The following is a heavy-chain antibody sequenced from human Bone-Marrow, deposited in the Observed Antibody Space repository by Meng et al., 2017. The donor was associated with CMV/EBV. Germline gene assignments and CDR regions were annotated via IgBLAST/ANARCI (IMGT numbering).Heavy chain of an antibody. D-gene: IGHD2-2*01. CDR2: INHSGST. CDR1: GGSFSGYY. Sequence: SETLSLTCAVYGGSFSGYYWNWIRQPPGKGLEWIGEINHSGSTNYNPSLKSRVIISVDTSKNQFSLKLSSVTAADMAVYFCARGWSYCSTTSCSNGDYYYYYGMDVWGQGTTVTVSS. CDR3: ARGWSYCSTTSCSNGDYYYYYGMDV. V-gene: IGHV4-34*01. J-gene: IGHJ6*02.